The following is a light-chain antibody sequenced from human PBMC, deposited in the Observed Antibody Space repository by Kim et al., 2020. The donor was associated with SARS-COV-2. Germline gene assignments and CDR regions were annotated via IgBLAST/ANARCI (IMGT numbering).Light chain of an antibody. Sequence: EIVMTQSPATLSVSPGERATLSCRASQSVSNNLAWYQQNPGQAPRLLIYGASTRATGFPARFSGSGSGTNFTLTISSLQSEDFVVYFCQHYKDWPYTFGQGTKLEI. CDR3: QHYKDWPYT. V-gene: IGKV3-15*01. CDR1: QSVSNN. CDR2: GAS. J-gene: IGKJ2*01.